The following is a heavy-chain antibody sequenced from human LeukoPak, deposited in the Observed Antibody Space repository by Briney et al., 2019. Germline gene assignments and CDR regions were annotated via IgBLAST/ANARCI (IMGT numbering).Heavy chain of an antibody. CDR3: AKVWRFGELLSFDY. CDR1: GFTFSSYG. CDR2: ISYDGSNK. D-gene: IGHD3-10*01. Sequence: GGSLRLSCAASGFTFSSYGMHWVRQAPGKGLEWVAVISYDGSNKYYADSVKGRFTISRDNSKNTLYLQMNSLRAEDTAVYYCAKVWRFGELLSFDYWGQETLVTVSS. V-gene: IGHV3-30*18. J-gene: IGHJ4*02.